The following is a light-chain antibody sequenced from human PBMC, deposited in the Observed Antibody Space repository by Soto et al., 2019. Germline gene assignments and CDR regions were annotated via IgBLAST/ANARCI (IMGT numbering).Light chain of an antibody. CDR2: GAS. Sequence: EIVLTQSPGTLSLSPGERATLSCRASQSLTSSYLAWYQQKPGQAPRLLIYGASSRATGIPDRFSGSGSGTDFTLTISRLEPEDFAVYYCQQYGRTFGQGTKVDIK. CDR3: QQYGRT. V-gene: IGKV3-20*01. CDR1: QSLTSSY. J-gene: IGKJ1*01.